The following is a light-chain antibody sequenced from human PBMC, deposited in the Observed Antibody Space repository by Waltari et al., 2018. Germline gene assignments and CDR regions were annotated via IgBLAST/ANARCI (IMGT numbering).Light chain of an antibody. Sequence: DIVMSQSPDSLAVSLGERATINCKSSQTLLYTPNNKNYLTWYQQKSGQLPMVLIFWASTRESVVAERFNGSGSGTDVTLTINSLQPEDVAVYFCQQYFSSPYTFGQGTKLEIK. CDR3: QQYFSSPYT. CDR1: QTLLYTPNNKNY. V-gene: IGKV4-1*01. CDR2: WAS. J-gene: IGKJ2*01.